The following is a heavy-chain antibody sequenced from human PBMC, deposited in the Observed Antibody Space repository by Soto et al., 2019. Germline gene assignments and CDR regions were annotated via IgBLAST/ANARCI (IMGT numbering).Heavy chain of an antibody. CDR2: ISSNGDST. D-gene: IGHD4-17*01. Sequence: GGSLRLCCSASGFTFSMFSMHWVRKAPGKGLEYVSGISSNGDSTYYADSVKGRFTISRDNSKNTLYLQMSSLRAVDTAVYYCVHPRSTVQIPPTWGQGTLVTVSS. V-gene: IGHV3-64D*06. CDR1: GFTFSMFS. CDR3: VHPRSTVQIPPT. J-gene: IGHJ5*02.